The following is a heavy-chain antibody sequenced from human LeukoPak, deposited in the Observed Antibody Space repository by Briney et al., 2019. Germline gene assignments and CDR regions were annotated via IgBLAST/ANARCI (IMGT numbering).Heavy chain of an antibody. CDR1: GGTFSSYA. J-gene: IGHJ6*03. V-gene: IGHV1-69*13. CDR2: IIPIFGTA. Sequence: ASVKVSCKASGGTFSSYAISWVRQAPGQGLEWMGGIIPIFGTANYAQKFQGRVTITADESTSTAYMELSSLRSEDTAVYYCARDRAGVYYYYYMDVWGKGTTVTVSS. CDR3: ARDRAGVYYYYYMDV. D-gene: IGHD6-13*01.